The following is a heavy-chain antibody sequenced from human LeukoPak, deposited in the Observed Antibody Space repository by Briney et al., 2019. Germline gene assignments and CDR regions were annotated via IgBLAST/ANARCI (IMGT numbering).Heavy chain of an antibody. CDR2: INHSGST. D-gene: IGHD5-12*01. Sequence: SETLSLTCAVYGGSFSGYYRSWIRQPPGKGLEWIGEINHSGSTNYNPSLKSRVTISVDTSKNQFSLKLSSVTAADTAVYYCARGRRLGYGHYYYYGMDVWGQGTTVTVSS. J-gene: IGHJ6*02. V-gene: IGHV4-34*01. CDR1: GGSFSGYY. CDR3: ARGRRLGYGHYYYYGMDV.